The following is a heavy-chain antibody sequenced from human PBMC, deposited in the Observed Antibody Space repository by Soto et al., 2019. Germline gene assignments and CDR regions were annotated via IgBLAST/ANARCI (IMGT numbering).Heavy chain of an antibody. CDR3: VRGSPFLGYCGSTRCDVLFFDY. Sequence: PGGSLRLSCAASGFTFSSYWLRWVRQAPGKGLEWVANIKQDGSEKYYVDSVKGRFTISRDNAKNSLYLQMNRLSAKDPAVYYCVRGSPFLGYCGSTRCDVLFFDYWGEGNLVTVSS. J-gene: IGHJ4*02. D-gene: IGHD2-2*01. V-gene: IGHV3-7*01. CDR2: IKQDGSEK. CDR1: GFTFSSYW.